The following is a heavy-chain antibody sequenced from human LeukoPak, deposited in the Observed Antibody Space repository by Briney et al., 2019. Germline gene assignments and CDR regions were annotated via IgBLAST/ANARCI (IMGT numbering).Heavy chain of an antibody. CDR1: GGSFSGYY. V-gene: IGHV4-34*01. D-gene: IGHD6-19*01. CDR3: ARSWYSTAWLLAGGPLDV. Sequence: SETLSLTCAVYGGSFSGYYWSWIRQPPGKGLEWIGEINHSGSTSYNPSLESRVTISVDTSKNQFSLKLSSVTAADTAVYYCARSWYSTAWLLAGGPLDVWGKGTTVTVSS. J-gene: IGHJ6*04. CDR2: INHSGST.